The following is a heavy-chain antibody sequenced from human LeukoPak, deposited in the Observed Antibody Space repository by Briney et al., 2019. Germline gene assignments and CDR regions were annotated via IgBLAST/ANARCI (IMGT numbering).Heavy chain of an antibody. J-gene: IGHJ4*02. CDR1: GFTFSTYW. CDR3: ARDSAGNDY. D-gene: IGHD6-13*01. CDR2: IKQDGSEK. V-gene: IGHV3-7*01. Sequence: GGSVRLSCAACGFTFSTYWMSWVRQAPGKGLEWVANIKQDGSEKYYVDSVKGRFTIPRDNAKNSLYLQMSSLRAEDTAMYYCARDSAGNDYWGQGTLVTVSS.